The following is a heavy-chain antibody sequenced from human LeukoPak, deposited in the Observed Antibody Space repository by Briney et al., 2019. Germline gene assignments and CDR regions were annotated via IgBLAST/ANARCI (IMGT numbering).Heavy chain of an antibody. V-gene: IGHV3-21*01. D-gene: IGHD6-19*01. CDR2: ISRTSEAT. CDR1: GFTFNTYS. CDR3: AREGSDWNYYYYLDV. Sequence: GGSLRLSCAASGFTFNTYSMTWVRQAPGKGLEWVSIISRTSEATFYADSVKGRFTISRDNAKNSLYLQMNRLRAEDTAVYYCAREGSDWNYYYYLDVWGKGTTVTISS. J-gene: IGHJ6*03.